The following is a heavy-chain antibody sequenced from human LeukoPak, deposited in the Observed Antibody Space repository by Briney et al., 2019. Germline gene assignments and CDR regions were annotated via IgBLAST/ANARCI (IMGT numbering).Heavy chain of an antibody. CDR1: GYSFSDYW. CDR3: AVTATNSGYFDS. CDR2: ICPADSDT. D-gene: IGHD1-26*01. Sequence: GESLKISCKGSGYSFSDYWIGWVRQVPGKCLEWMGFICPADSDTRYSPSFQGQVTISADKSITTAYLQWRSLKASDTAMYYCAVTATNSGYFDSWGQGALVTVSS. J-gene: IGHJ4*02. V-gene: IGHV5-51*01.